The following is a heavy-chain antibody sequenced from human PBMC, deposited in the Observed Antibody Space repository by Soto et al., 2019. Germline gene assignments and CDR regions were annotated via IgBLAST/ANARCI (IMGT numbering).Heavy chain of an antibody. Sequence: QITLKESGPMLVKPTQTLTLTCTFSGFSLSTSGVGVGWIRQPPGKALEWLGIIYWDDDKRYRPSLKSRLTITKDTSKNQLVLTMTNMDPVDTATYYCAHLPWKQLWPRAPVVYWGQGTPVTVSS. D-gene: IGHD5-18*01. J-gene: IGHJ4*02. CDR3: AHLPWKQLWPRAPVVY. CDR2: IYWDDDK. CDR1: GFSLSTSGVG. V-gene: IGHV2-5*02.